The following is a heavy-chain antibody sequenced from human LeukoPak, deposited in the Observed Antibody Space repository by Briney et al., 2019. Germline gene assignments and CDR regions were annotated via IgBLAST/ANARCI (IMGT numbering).Heavy chain of an antibody. Sequence: GRSLRLSCAASGFTFSSYAMHWVRQAPGKGLEWVAVISYDGSNKYYADSVKGRFTISRDNSKNTLYLQMNSLRAEDTAVYYCARASRITIFGVVIDSWFDPWGQGTLVTVSS. V-gene: IGHV3-30-3*01. CDR3: ARASRITIFGVVIDSWFDP. CDR2: ISYDGSNK. D-gene: IGHD3-3*01. J-gene: IGHJ5*02. CDR1: GFTFSSYA.